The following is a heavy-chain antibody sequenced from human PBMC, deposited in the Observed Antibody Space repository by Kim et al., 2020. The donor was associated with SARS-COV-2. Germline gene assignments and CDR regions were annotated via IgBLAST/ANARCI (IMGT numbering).Heavy chain of an antibody. CDR2: ISSSSSTI. D-gene: IGHD1-7*01. CDR3: ARVGPNYVPDSYGMDV. CDR1: GFTFSSYS. Sequence: GGSLRLSCAASGFTFSSYSMNWVRQAPGKGLEWVSYISSSSSTIYYADSVKGRFTISRDNAKNSLYLQMNSLRAEDTAVYYCARVGPNYVPDSYGMDVWGQGTTVTVSS. J-gene: IGHJ6*02. V-gene: IGHV3-48*04.